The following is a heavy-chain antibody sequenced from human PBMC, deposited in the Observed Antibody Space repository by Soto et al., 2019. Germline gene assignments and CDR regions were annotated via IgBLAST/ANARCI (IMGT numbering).Heavy chain of an antibody. V-gene: IGHV6-1*01. Sequence: SKTLSLTCAISADSVSINSAAWNWIRQSPSRGLEWLGRTFYRSKWYNDYARSVESRITITPDTSKNQFSLHLRSVTPEDTAVYYCARGNYASENSYGLNWFDPWAQGTLVNVSS. CDR3: ARGNYASENSYGLNWFDP. D-gene: IGHD3-10*01. CDR1: ADSVSINSAA. J-gene: IGHJ5*02. CDR2: TFYRSKWYN.